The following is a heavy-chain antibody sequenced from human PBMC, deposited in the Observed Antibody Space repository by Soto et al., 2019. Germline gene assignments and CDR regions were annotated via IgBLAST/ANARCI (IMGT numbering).Heavy chain of an antibody. CDR1: GGSISSSSYY. Sequence: PSETLSLTCTVSGGSISSSSYYWGWIRQPPGKGLEWIGSIYYSGSTYYNPSLKSRVTISVDTSKNQFSLKLSSVTAADTAVYYCARAGIAARPPYFDYWGQGTLVTVSS. CDR3: ARAGIAARPPYFDY. V-gene: IGHV4-39*01. J-gene: IGHJ4*02. D-gene: IGHD6-6*01. CDR2: IYYSGST.